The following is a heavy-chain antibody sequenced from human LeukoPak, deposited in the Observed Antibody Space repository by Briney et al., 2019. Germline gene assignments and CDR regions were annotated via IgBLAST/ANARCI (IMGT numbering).Heavy chain of an antibody. Sequence: GGSLRLSCAASGFTFDDYAMHWVRQAPGKGLEWVSGISWNSGSIGYADSVKGRFTISRDNAKNSLYLQMNSLRAEDTALYYCAKDIGFGELLFGTFDYWGQGTLVTVSS. CDR2: ISWNSGSI. CDR3: AKDIGFGELLFGTFDY. V-gene: IGHV3-9*01. CDR1: GFTFDDYA. J-gene: IGHJ4*02. D-gene: IGHD3-10*01.